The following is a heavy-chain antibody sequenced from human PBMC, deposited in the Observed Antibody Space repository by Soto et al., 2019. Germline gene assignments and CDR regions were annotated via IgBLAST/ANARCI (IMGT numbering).Heavy chain of an antibody. CDR3: AAPYYYDSSGYTVARRVDYYGMDV. CDR2: IYYSGST. V-gene: IGHV4-39*01. Sequence: SETLSLTCTVSGGSISSSSYYWGWIRQPPGKGLEWIGSIYYSGSTYYNPSLKSRVTISVDTSKNQFSLKLSSVTAADTAVYYCAAPYYYDSSGYTVARRVDYYGMDVWGQGTTVTVSS. D-gene: IGHD3-22*01. CDR1: GGSISSSSYY. J-gene: IGHJ6*02.